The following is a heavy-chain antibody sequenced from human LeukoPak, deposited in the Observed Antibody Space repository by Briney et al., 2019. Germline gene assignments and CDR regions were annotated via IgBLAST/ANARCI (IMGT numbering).Heavy chain of an antibody. J-gene: IGHJ5*01. CDR1: GGSLSSGNYY. CDR3: ARLGLGAPFDS. CDR2: INYSGST. V-gene: IGHV4-39*01. D-gene: IGHD4/OR15-4a*01. Sequence: SETLSLTCTVSGGSLSSGNYYWAWLRQPPGKGLEWIATINYSGSTYFNPSLKSRVTISVDTSKNQFSLKLTSVTAADTPVFYCARLGLGAPFDSWGQGTLVTVSS.